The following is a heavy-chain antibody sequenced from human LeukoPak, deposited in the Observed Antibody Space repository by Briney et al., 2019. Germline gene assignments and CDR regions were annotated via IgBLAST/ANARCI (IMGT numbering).Heavy chain of an antibody. J-gene: IGHJ4*02. CDR3: ATGRRPIDY. D-gene: IGHD1-1*01. V-gene: IGHV4-59*13. CDR1: GGSIWSWY. CDR2: IYYSGST. Sequence: PSETLSLTCTVSGGSIWSWYRRSVRQPPGKGLEWIGYIYYSGSTNYNPSLKSRLALSVDTSKTQLTPTWISVPAEDTAVDDWATGRRPIDYGGQGTLVTVSS.